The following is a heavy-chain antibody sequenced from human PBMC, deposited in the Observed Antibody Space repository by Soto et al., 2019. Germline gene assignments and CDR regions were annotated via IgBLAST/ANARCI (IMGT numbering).Heavy chain of an antibody. CDR3: ARHLRVGATTGWFDP. D-gene: IGHD1-26*01. V-gene: IGHV4-30-2*03. CDR2: IYYSGST. CDR1: GGSISSGGYY. Sequence: SVTRSLTCAVCGGSISSGGYYWSWIRQPPGKGLEWIGSIYYSGSTYYNPSLKSRVTISGDTSKNQFSLKLGSVTAADTAVYYCARHLRVGATTGWFDPWGQGTLVTVSS. J-gene: IGHJ5*02.